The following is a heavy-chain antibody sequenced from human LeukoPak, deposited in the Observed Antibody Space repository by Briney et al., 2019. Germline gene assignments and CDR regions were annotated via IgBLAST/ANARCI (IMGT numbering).Heavy chain of an antibody. CDR1: GFTFDDYA. J-gene: IGHJ4*02. V-gene: IGHV3-43D*03. D-gene: IGHD3/OR15-3a*01. CDR2: ISWDGGST. Sequence: GGSLRLSCAASGFTFDDYAMHWVRQAPGKGLEWVSLISWDGGSTYYAVSVKGRFTISRDNSKNSLYLQMNSLRAEDTALYYCAKDHDFSYYFDYWGQGTLVTVSS. CDR3: AKDHDFSYYFDY.